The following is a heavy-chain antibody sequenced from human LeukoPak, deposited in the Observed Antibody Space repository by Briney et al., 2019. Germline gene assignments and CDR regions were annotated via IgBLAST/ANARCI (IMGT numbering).Heavy chain of an antibody. CDR1: GFTFSTYS. CDR2: ISSSSSYI. CDR3: GRDPDYGGDP. D-gene: IGHD4/OR15-4a*01. J-gene: IGHJ5*02. Sequence: PGGSLRLSCAASGFTFSTYSMNWVRQAPGKGLEWVSSISSSSSYIYYADSVKGRFTISRDNAKNSLYLQMNNLRVEDTAVYYCGRDPDYGGDPWGQGTLVTVSS. V-gene: IGHV3-21*01.